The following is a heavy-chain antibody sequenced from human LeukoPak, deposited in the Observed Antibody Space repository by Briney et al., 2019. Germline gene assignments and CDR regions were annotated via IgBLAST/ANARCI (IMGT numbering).Heavy chain of an antibody. J-gene: IGHJ4*02. D-gene: IGHD3-3*01. CDR1: GYTFTRNA. V-gene: IGHV7-4-1*02. CDR2: INPNTGNP. CDR3: ARTYYDFWSGYHKFDY. Sequence: ASVKVSCKASGYTFTRNALNWVRQAPGQDLDWMGWINPNTGNPTYAQGFTGRFVFSLDTSVSTAYLRITSLKAEDTAVYYCARTYYDFWSGYHKFDYWGQGTLVTVSS.